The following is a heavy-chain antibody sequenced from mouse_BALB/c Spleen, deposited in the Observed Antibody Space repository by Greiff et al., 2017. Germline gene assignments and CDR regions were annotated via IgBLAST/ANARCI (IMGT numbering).Heavy chain of an antibody. D-gene: IGHD1-1*01. J-gene: IGHJ1*01. Sequence: EVHLVESGGGLVKPGGSLKLSCAASGFTFSSYAMSWVRQTPEKRLEWVASISSGGSTYYPDSVKGRFTISRDNARNILYLQMSSLRSEDTAMYYCAKSEAYYYGSSDWYFDVWGAGTTVTVSS. V-gene: IGHV5-6-5*01. CDR1: GFTFSSYA. CDR3: AKSEAYYYGSSDWYFDV. CDR2: ISSGGST.